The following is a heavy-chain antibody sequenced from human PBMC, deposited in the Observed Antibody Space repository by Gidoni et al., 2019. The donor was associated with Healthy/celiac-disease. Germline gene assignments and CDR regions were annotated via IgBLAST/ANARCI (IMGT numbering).Heavy chain of an antibody. D-gene: IGHD2-15*01. CDR2: INPNSGGT. J-gene: IGHJ5*02. Sequence: QVQLVQSGAAVKKPGASVKVSCKASGYTFTGYYMHWVRQAPGQGLEWMGWINPNSGGTNYAQKFQGWVTMTRDTSISTAYMELSRLRSDDTAVYYCARSSGGSQNWFDPWGQGTLVTVSS. CDR1: GYTFTGYY. V-gene: IGHV1-2*04. CDR3: ARSSGGSQNWFDP.